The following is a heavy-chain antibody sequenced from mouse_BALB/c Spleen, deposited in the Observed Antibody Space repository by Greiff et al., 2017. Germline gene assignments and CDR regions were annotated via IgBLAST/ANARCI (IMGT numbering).Heavy chain of an antibody. Sequence: EVQLVESGGGLVQPGGSRKLSCAASGFTFSSFGMHWVRQAPEKGLEWVAYISSGSSTIYYADTVKGRFTISRDNPKNTLFLQMTSLRSEDTAMYYCAREDSSGSAWFAYWGQGTLVTVSA. D-gene: IGHD3-2*01. V-gene: IGHV5-17*02. CDR3: AREDSSGSAWFAY. CDR1: GFTFSSFG. CDR2: ISSGSSTI. J-gene: IGHJ3*01.